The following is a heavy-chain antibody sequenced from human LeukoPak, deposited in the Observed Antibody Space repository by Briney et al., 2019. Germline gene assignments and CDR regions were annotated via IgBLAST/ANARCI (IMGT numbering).Heavy chain of an antibody. Sequence: SETLSLTCAVYGGSLSGYYWSWIRQPPGKGLEWIGEINHSGSTNYNPSLKSRVTISVDTSKNQFSLKLSSVTAADTAVYYCAREGSSSMYYFDYWGQGTLVTVSS. CDR2: INHSGST. V-gene: IGHV4-34*01. CDR1: GGSLSGYY. CDR3: AREGSSSMYYFDY. D-gene: IGHD6-6*01. J-gene: IGHJ4*02.